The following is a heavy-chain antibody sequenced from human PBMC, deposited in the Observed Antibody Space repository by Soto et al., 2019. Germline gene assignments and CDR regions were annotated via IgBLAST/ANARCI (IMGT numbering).Heavy chain of an antibody. CDR2: IYYRGST. CDR1: GGSISSYY. D-gene: IGHD3-22*01. CDR3: ASWGYYDTSGYYTEYFQH. Sequence: PSETLSLTCTVYGGSISSYYWSWIRQPPGKGLEWIGYIYYRGSTNYNPSLKSRVTISVDTSKNQFSLKLSSVTAADTAVYYCASWGYYDTSGYYTEYFQHWGQGTLVTVS. V-gene: IGHV4-59*01. J-gene: IGHJ1*01.